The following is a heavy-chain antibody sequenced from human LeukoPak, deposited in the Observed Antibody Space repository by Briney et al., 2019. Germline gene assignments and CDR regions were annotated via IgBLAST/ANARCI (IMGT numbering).Heavy chain of an antibody. CDR2: IYSGGST. J-gene: IGHJ6*02. CDR1: GFTVSSNY. V-gene: IGHV3-66*01. CDR3: ARAGDYGDSRHYYYYYGMDV. D-gene: IGHD4-17*01. Sequence: PGGSLRLSCAASGFTVSSNYKSWVRQAPGKGLEWVSVIYSGGSTYYADSVKGRFTISRDNSKNTLYLQMNSLRAEDTAVYYCARAGDYGDSRHYYYYYGMDVWGQGTTVTVSS.